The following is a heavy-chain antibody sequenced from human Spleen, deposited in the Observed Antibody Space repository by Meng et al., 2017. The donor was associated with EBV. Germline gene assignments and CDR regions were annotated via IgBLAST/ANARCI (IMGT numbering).Heavy chain of an antibody. V-gene: IGHV3-74*01. CDR3: SRDLVGSDDD. J-gene: IGHJ4*02. CDR2: TNEDGRIT. Sequence: EVQLVESGGALVQPGGSLRLSCATSGFSFNTYWMHWVRQVPGKGLVWVSRTNEDGRITNYADSVKGRFTISRDNTKNTLYLQMNSLRAEDTGVYFCSRDLVGSDDDWGQGTLVTVSS. CDR1: GFSFNTYW. D-gene: IGHD6-25*01.